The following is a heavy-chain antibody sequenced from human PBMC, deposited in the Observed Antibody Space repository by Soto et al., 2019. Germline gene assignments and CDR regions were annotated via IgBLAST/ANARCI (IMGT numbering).Heavy chain of an antibody. D-gene: IGHD6-19*01. CDR1: GGSISSYY. J-gene: IGHJ1*01. CDR2: IYYSGST. CDR3: AGTGYTSGLPGWFQY. Sequence: SETLSLTCTVSGGSISSYYWSWIRQPPGEPLEWIGYIYYSGSTSYNPSLKSRVTFSVDTSKNQFSLRLSSVTAADTAVYYCAGTGYTSGLPGWFQYWGQGTLVTVSS. V-gene: IGHV4-59*01.